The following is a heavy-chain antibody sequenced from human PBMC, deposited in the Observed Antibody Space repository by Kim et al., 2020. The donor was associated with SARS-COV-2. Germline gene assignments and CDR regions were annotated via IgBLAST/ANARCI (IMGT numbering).Heavy chain of an antibody. D-gene: IGHD6-19*01. CDR3: ARGGIAVGY. CDR2: IYYSGST. V-gene: IGHV4-59*08. CDR1: GGSISSYY. J-gene: IGHJ4*02. Sequence: SETLSLTCTVSGGSISSYYWSWIRQPPGKGLEWIGYIYYSGSTNYNPSLKSRVTISVDTSKNQFSLKLSSVTAADTAVYYCARGGIAVGYWGQGTLVTV.